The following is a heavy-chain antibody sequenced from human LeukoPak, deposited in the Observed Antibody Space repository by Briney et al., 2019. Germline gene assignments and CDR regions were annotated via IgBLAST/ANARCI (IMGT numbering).Heavy chain of an antibody. V-gene: IGHV3-33*01. CDR1: GFTFSSYG. CDR2: ICYDGSNK. Sequence: GGSLRLSCAASGFTFSSYGKHWVRQAPGKGLEWVAVICYDGSNKYYADSVKGRFTICGDNSKNTLYLQMNSLRAEDTAVYYCATSGSYYRFEYWGQGTLVTVSS. J-gene: IGHJ4*02. CDR3: ATSGSYYRFEY. D-gene: IGHD1-26*01.